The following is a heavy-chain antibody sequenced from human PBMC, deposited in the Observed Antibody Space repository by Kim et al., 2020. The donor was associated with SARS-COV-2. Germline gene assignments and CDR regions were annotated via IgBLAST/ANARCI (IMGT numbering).Heavy chain of an antibody. V-gene: IGHV3-53*01. D-gene: IGHD3-22*01. CDR3: ASEGVVYDSSGFTFDY. J-gene: IGHJ4*02. Sequence: SVKGRFTISRDNSKNTLYLQMNSLRAEDTAVYYCASEGVVYDSSGFTFDYWGQGTLVTVSS.